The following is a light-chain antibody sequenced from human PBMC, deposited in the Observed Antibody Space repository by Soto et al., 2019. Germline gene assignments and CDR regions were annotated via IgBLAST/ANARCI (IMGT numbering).Light chain of an antibody. J-gene: IGLJ2*01. V-gene: IGLV1-44*01. CDR3: EVWDANLSGPL. CDR1: SSNIGVNP. Sequence: QSVLTQPPSASGTPGQAVTISCSGSSSNIGVNPVKWYQQLPGTAPKVLIYSSSQRPSGVPDRFAASKSGTSASLAISDLQSEDEADYDCEVWDANLSGPLFGGGTKLTVL. CDR2: SSS.